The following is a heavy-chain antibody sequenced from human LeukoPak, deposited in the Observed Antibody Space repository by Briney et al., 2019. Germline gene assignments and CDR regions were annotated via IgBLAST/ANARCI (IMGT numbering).Heavy chain of an antibody. J-gene: IGHJ6*03. CDR1: GFTFSSYA. CDR3: ARGSRTIVTTKFARGHYMDV. D-gene: IGHD5-12*01. V-gene: IGHV3-30*04. Sequence: GGSLRLSCAASGFTFSSYAMHWVRQAPGKGLEWVAVISFDGSNRYYADSVKGRFTISRDNSKNTLYLQMNSLRAEDTAVYYSARGSRTIVTTKFARGHYMDVWGKGTTVTVSS. CDR2: ISFDGSNR.